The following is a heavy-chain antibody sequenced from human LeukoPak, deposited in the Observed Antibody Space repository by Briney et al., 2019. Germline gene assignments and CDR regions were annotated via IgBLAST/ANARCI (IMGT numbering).Heavy chain of an antibody. CDR1: GFIFRNYA. J-gene: IGHJ4*02. D-gene: IGHD3-9*01. CDR3: AKWGDYDILTGYYVSDF. Sequence: GGSLRLSCAATGFIFRNYAMSWVRQAPGKGLEWVSAITGSGDTTYYADSVKGRFTISRDNSKSTLYVEMNTLRAEDTAVYYCAKWGDYDILTGYYVSDFWGQGTLVTVSS. CDR2: ITGSGDTT. V-gene: IGHV3-23*01.